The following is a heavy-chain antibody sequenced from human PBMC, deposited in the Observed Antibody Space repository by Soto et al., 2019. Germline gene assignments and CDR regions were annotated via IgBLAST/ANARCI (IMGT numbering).Heavy chain of an antibody. Sequence: PGGSLRLSCAASVFTVTSYAMSWVPQAPGKWLDWVSAISVSGRSTXXPDSLKGRXPISRYNSENTXYFQTXAVTAQDTAVYYCAYSSTPFDYWGQGTLVTVSS. J-gene: IGHJ4*02. D-gene: IGHD6-13*01. CDR2: ISVSGRST. CDR1: VFTVTSYA. V-gene: IGHV3-23*01. CDR3: AYSSTPFDY.